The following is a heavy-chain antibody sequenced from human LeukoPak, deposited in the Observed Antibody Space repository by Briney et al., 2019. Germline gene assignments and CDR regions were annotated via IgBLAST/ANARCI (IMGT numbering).Heavy chain of an antibody. D-gene: IGHD6-13*01. V-gene: IGHV4-39*07. J-gene: IGHJ6*03. CDR1: GGSISSSSCY. Sequence: SETLSLTCTVSGGSISSSSCYWGWIRQPPGKGLEWIGSIYYSGSTYYNPSLKSRVTISVDTSKNQFSLKLSSVTAADTAVYYCARDSAAGTFTQHYYYYYYMDVWGKGTTVTVSS. CDR2: IYYSGST. CDR3: ARDSAAGTFTQHYYYYYYMDV.